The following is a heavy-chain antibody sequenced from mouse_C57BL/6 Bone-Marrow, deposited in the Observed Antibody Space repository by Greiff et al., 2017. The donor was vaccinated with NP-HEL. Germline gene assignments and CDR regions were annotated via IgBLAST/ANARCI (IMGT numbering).Heavy chain of an antibody. CDR3: ARHEVNYYGSLYYAMDY. D-gene: IGHD1-1*01. CDR1: GYTFTEYT. V-gene: IGHV1-62-2*01. J-gene: IGHJ4*01. CDR2: FYPGSGSI. Sequence: VQLQQSGAELVKPGASVKLSCKASGYTFTEYTIHWVKQRSGQGLEWIGWFYPGSGSIKYNEKFKDKATLTADKSSSTVYMELSRLTSEDSAVYFCARHEVNYYGSLYYAMDYWGQGTSVTVSS.